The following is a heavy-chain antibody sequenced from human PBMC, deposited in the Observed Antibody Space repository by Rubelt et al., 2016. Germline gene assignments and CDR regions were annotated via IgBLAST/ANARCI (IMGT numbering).Heavy chain of an antibody. Sequence: EVQLVESGGGLVQPGGSLRLSCAASGFTVSSNYMSWVRQAPGKGLEWVSVIYCGGSTYYAYSVRGRFTISSDNANNMLYLHVNSLRAEDTAVYYCARAGLGSSWYGGNYYFDYWGQGTLVTVS. J-gene: IGHJ4*02. V-gene: IGHV3-66*01. D-gene: IGHD6-13*01. CDR1: GFTVSSNY. CDR2: IYCGGST. CDR3: ARAGLGSSWYGGNYYFDY.